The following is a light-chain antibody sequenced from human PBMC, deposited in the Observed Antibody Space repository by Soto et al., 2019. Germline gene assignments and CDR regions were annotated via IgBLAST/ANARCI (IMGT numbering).Light chain of an antibody. V-gene: IGKV3-15*01. J-gene: IGKJ4*01. CDR3: QHYNNLPLA. CDR2: GAF. Sequence: EIVMTQSPGTLSLSPGERATLSCRASQSIGSNLAWYQQKPGQSPRLLIFGAFTRAPGIPARFSGSGSGTEFTLAISGLQSEDFAVYHCQHYNNLPLAFGGGTEVEIK. CDR1: QSIGSN.